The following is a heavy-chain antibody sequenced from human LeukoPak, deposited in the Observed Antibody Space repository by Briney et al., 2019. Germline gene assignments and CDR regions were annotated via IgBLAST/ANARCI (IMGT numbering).Heavy chain of an antibody. CDR1: GFTFNIYI. Sequence: PGGSLRLSCAASGFTFNIYIMNWVRQAPGKGLEWVSIISDNGDSIYYADSVKGRFTISRDKSKNTLYLQMNSLRAEDTAIYYCASFTGITGTTPPDYYFDYWGQGTLVTVSS. J-gene: IGHJ4*02. D-gene: IGHD1-7*01. CDR2: ISDNGDSI. CDR3: ASFTGITGTTPPDYYFDY. V-gene: IGHV3-23*01.